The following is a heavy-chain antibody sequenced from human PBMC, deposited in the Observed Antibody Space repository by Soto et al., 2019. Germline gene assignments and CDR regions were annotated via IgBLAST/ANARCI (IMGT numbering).Heavy chain of an antibody. V-gene: IGHV3-72*01. CDR3: DRVSLVVGNRYYDY. CDR2: VRDKGNDYST. Sequence: EVQLVESGGGLVQPGGSLRLSCAASGFTFRDHYMDWVRQAPGKGLEWVARVRDKGNDYSTTYAASVEGRSTISRDDAKDSLYLQMHSLRTDDTAVYYCDRVSLVVGNRYYDYWGQGTLVTVSS. D-gene: IGHD6-19*01. CDR1: GFTFRDHY. J-gene: IGHJ4*02.